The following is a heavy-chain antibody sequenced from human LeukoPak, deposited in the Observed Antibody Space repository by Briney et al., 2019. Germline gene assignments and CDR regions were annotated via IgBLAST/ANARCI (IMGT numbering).Heavy chain of an antibody. V-gene: IGHV1-46*01. CDR1: GGTFSSYA. J-gene: IGHJ4*02. D-gene: IGHD5-24*01. CDR3: ASSRDGYNTIEN. CDR2: INPSGGST. Sequence: ASVKVSCKASGGTFSSYAISWVRQAPGQGLEWMGIINPSGGSTSYAQEFQGRVTMTRDASTSTVYMELSSLRSEDTAVYYCASSRDGYNTIENWGQGTLVTVSS.